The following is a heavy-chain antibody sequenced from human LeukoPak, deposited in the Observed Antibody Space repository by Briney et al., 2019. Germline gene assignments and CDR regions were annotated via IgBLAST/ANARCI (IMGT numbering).Heavy chain of an antibody. Sequence: PGGSLRLSCAVSGFTFSSYEMNWVRQAPGKGLERVSYISSGGSAIYYADSVRGRFTISRDNARNSLYLQMNSLRIEDTAVYYCVSGYRNGVDYWGQGILLTVSS. CDR3: VSGYRNGVDY. CDR2: ISSGGSAI. D-gene: IGHD5-12*01. J-gene: IGHJ4*02. V-gene: IGHV3-48*03. CDR1: GFTFSSYE.